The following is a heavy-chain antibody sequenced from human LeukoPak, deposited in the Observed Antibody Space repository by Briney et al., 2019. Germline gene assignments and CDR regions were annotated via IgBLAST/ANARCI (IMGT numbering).Heavy chain of an antibody. Sequence: GGSLRLSCAASGFTFSSYGMHWVRQAPGKGLEWVAFIRYDGSNKYYADSAKGRFTITRDNSKNTLYLQMNSLRAEDTAVYYCAKDNPTVVTPASWFDPWGQETLVTVSS. J-gene: IGHJ5*02. CDR3: AKDNPTVVTPASWFDP. V-gene: IGHV3-30*02. CDR2: IRYDGSNK. CDR1: GFTFSSYG. D-gene: IGHD4-23*01.